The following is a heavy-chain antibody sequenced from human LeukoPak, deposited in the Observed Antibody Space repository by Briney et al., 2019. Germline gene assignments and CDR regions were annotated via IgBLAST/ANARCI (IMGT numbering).Heavy chain of an antibody. J-gene: IGHJ3*02. CDR1: VGTFSSYA. Sequence: SVKVSCKASVGTFSSYAISWVRQSPGQGLEWMGGFIPIFGTANYAQKFQGRVTITADESTSTAYMELSSLRSEDTAVYYCARGPPRYSGSSRAFDIWGQGTMVTVSS. CDR3: ARGPPRYSGSSRAFDI. D-gene: IGHD1-26*01. V-gene: IGHV1-69*13. CDR2: FIPIFGTA.